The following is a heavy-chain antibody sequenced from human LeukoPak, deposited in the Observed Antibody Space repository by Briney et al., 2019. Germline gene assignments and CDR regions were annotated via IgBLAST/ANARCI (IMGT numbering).Heavy chain of an antibody. D-gene: IGHD5-24*01. CDR3: ARAAWDGDGYNLPRRYGMDV. CDR1: GFTFSSYS. CDR2: ISSSSSYI. J-gene: IGHJ6*02. V-gene: IGHV3-21*04. Sequence: PGGSLRLSCAASGFTFSSYSMNWVRQAPGKGLEWVSSISSSSSYIYYADSVKGRFTISRDNAKNSLYLQMNSLRAEDTAVYYCARAAWDGDGYNLPRRYGMDVWGQGTTVTVSS.